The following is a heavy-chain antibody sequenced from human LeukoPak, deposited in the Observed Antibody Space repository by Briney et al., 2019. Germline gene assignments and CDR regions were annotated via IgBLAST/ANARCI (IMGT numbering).Heavy chain of an antibody. CDR1: GGTFSSYA. CDR3: ARDWRDSSGPVPTDY. V-gene: IGHV1-69*04. Sequence: SVKVSCKASGGTFSSYAISWVRQAPGQGLEWMGRIIPILGIANYAQKFQGRVTITADKSTSTAYMELSSLRSEDTAVYYCARDWRDSSGPVPTDYWGQGTLVTVSS. CDR2: IIPILGIA. J-gene: IGHJ4*02. D-gene: IGHD6-19*01.